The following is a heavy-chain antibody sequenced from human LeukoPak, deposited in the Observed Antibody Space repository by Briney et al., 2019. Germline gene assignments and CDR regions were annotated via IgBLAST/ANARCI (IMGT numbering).Heavy chain of an antibody. D-gene: IGHD6-19*01. J-gene: IGHJ4*02. CDR1: GGSMSPYH. CDR3: ARAVSGRFDY. Sequence: SETLSLTCTVSGGSMSPYHWGWIRQPPGKGLEWTGYIYYSGSTNYNPSLNSRVTISVDTSKNQFSLRLSSVTAADTAIYYCARAVSGRFDYWGQGTLITVSS. V-gene: IGHV4-59*08. CDR2: IYYSGST.